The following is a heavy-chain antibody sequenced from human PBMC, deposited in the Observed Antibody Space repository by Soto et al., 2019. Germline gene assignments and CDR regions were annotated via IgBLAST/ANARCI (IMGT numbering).Heavy chain of an antibody. J-gene: IGHJ4*02. CDR1: GFTFSSYN. CDR3: ARGGAVSSGWYDGH. D-gene: IGHD6-19*01. V-gene: IGHV3-74*01. CDR2: INSDGSNT. Sequence: EVQLVESGGGLVQPGGSLRLSCGASGFTFSSYNMHWVRQGPGKGLVWVSRINSDGSNTRYADSVKGRFTISRDNAKNRLYLQMNSLRVEDTAIYYCARGGAVSSGWYDGHWGQGTLVTVSS.